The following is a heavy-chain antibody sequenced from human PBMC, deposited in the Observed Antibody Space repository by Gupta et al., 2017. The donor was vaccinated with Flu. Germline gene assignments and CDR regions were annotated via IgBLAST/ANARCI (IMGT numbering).Heavy chain of an antibody. CDR1: GGSFSGYY. Sequence: QVQLQQWGAGLLKPSETLSLTCAVYGGSFSGYYWSWIRQPPGKGLEWIGEINHSGSTNYNPSLKSRVTISVDTSKNQFSLKLSSVTAADTAVYYCARVGSNGYSYGAIDYWGQGTLVTVSS. J-gene: IGHJ4*02. V-gene: IGHV4-34*01. D-gene: IGHD5-18*01. CDR3: ARVGSNGYSYGAIDY. CDR2: INHSGST.